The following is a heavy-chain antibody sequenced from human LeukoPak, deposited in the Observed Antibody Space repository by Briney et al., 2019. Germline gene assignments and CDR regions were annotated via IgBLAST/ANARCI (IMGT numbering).Heavy chain of an antibody. D-gene: IGHD1-26*01. CDR3: ARDAGGMAFDY. J-gene: IGHJ4*02. CDR2: IYYSGST. Sequence: PSETLSLTCTVSGGSISSYYWSWIRQPPGKGLEWIGYIYYSGSTNYNPSLKSRVTISVDTSKSQFSLKLSSVTAADTAVYYCARDAGGMAFDYWGQGTLVTVSS. CDR1: GGSISSYY. V-gene: IGHV4-59*01.